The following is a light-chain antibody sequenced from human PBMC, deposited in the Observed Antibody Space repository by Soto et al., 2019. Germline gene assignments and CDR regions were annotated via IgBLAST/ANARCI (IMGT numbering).Light chain of an antibody. J-gene: IGKJ1*01. CDR3: QQYGSSPGWT. CDR2: GAS. V-gene: IGKV3-20*01. Sequence: EIVLTQSPGTMSLSPGERATLSCRASQSGSSSYLAWYQQKPGQAPRLLIYGASSRATGIPDRFSGSGSGTDFTLTISRLEPGDFAVYYCQQYGSSPGWTFGQGTKVAIK. CDR1: QSGSSSY.